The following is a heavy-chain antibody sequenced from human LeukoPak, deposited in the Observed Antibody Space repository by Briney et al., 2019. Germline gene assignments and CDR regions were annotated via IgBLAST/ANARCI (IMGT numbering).Heavy chain of an antibody. J-gene: IGHJ5*02. CDR3: ARAKGYSYGLRFDP. CDR1: GGSFSGYY. CDR2: INHSGST. D-gene: IGHD5-18*01. Sequence: SETLSLTCAVYGGSFSGYYWSWIRQPPGKGREWIGEINHSGSTNYNPSLKSRVTISVDTSKNQFSLKLSSVTAADTAVYYCARAKGYSYGLRFDPWGQGTLVTVSS. V-gene: IGHV4-34*01.